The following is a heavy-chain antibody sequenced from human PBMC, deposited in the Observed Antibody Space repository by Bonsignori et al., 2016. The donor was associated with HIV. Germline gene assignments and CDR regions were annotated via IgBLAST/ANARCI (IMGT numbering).Heavy chain of an antibody. Sequence: WIRQPPGKGLEWVSVIYSGGSTYNADSVKGRFTISRDNSKNTIYLQMNSLRDEDTAVYYCAREGVQWMGRLNAFDLWGQGTMVTVSS. D-gene: IGHD6-19*01. V-gene: IGHV3-66*01. CDR3: AREGVQWMGRLNAFDL. CDR2: IYSGGST. J-gene: IGHJ3*01.